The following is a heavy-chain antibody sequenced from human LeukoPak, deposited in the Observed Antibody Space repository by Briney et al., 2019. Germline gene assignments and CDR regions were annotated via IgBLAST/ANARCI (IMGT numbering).Heavy chain of an antibody. CDR1: GGSFSGYY. Sequence: SETLSLTCAVYGGSFSGYYWSWIRQPPGKGLEWIGSIYYSGSTYYNPSLKSRVTISVDTSKNQFSLKLSSVTAADTAVYYCARGYYDSSGYYEYNWFDPWGQGTLVTVSS. V-gene: IGHV4-34*01. D-gene: IGHD3-22*01. J-gene: IGHJ5*02. CDR2: IYYSGST. CDR3: ARGYYDSSGYYEYNWFDP.